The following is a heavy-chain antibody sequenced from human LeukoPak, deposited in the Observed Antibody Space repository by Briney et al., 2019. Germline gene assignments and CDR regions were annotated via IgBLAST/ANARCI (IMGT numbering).Heavy chain of an antibody. J-gene: IGHJ4*02. V-gene: IGHV3-23*01. D-gene: IGHD2-2*01. CDR3: AKGIYTSTSYYDS. Sequence: GGSLRLSCAASGFTFSSYVMTWVRQAPGKGLAWVSTITGGGDYTYYVDSVKGRFTISRDNSKNTLYLQVNSLRAKDTAVYYCAKGIYTSTSYYDSWGQGTLVTVSS. CDR1: GFTFSSYV. CDR2: ITGGGDYT.